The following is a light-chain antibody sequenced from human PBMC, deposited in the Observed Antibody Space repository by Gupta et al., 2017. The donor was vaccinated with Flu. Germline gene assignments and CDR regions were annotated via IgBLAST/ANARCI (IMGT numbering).Light chain of an antibody. CDR2: IDH. J-gene: IGLJ1*01. CDR1: ALPNQY. V-gene: IGLV3-25*02. CDR3: QCGANSGTSAWV. Sequence: SYELTQPPSVSVSPGQTARITCSGDALPNQYAYWYQQKTGQAPVLVIYIDHERPSGIPDRFSVASSGTNATLTLSXGXAEDEAXDDYQCGANSGTSAWVFGTGTKVTVL.